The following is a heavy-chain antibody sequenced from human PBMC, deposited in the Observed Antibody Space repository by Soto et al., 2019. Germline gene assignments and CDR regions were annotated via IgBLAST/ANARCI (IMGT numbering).Heavy chain of an antibody. D-gene: IGHD6-6*01. CDR1: GGSMRNYY. CDR2: VYHSGST. J-gene: IGHJ4*02. CDR3: TSSYSTSSSPDY. Sequence: SETLSLTCSVSGGSMRNYYWNWIRQPPGRGLEWIGYVYHSGSTNYNPSLKSRVSMSVDVSRNHFSLTLHSVTAVDTAVYFCTSSYSTSSSPDYWGQGTLVTVSS. V-gene: IGHV4-59*01.